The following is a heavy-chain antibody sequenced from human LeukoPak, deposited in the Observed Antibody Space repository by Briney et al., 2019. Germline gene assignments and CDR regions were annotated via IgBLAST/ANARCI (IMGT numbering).Heavy chain of an antibody. Sequence: GGSLRLSCAASGFTYSGSAMHGVGQASGKALEWVVRIRSKANNYATAYAASVQGRFNISRDDSKNTAYLQMNSLKTEDTAVYYCTRLAAAAGFDWFDLWGQGTLVTVSS. J-gene: IGHJ5*02. V-gene: IGHV3-73*01. CDR2: IRSKANNYAT. D-gene: IGHD6-13*01. CDR1: GFTYSGSA. CDR3: TRLAAAAGFDWFDL.